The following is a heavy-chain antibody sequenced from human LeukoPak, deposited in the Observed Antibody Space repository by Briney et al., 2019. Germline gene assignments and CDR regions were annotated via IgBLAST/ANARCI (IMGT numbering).Heavy chain of an antibody. CDR3: ARDCSGASCYDY. CDR2: IYYSGST. Sequence: PSETLSLTCAVSGGSISSYYWSWIWQPPGKGLEWIGYIYYSGSTNYNPSLKSRVTISLDTPRNQFSLKLSSVTAADTAVYYCARDCSGASCYDYWGQGTLVTVSS. CDR1: GGSISSYY. D-gene: IGHD2-15*01. J-gene: IGHJ4*02. V-gene: IGHV4-59*01.